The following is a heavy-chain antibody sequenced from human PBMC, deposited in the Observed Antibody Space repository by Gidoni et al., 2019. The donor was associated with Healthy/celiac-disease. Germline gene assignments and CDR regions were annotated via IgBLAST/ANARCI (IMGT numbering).Heavy chain of an antibody. CDR3: ARVSKTVVSNYYYYGMDV. CDR2: INTSGSH. Sequence: QLQLQQWGAGLLQPSDTLSLTCALYGGSVSGYYWSSISQPPGKGLEWLGEINTSGSHNYNPSLKSRVTISVDTSKNQSSLKLSSVTAADTAVYYCARVSKTVVSNYYYYGMDVWGQGTTVTVSS. J-gene: IGHJ6*02. D-gene: IGHD2-2*01. V-gene: IGHV4-34*01. CDR1: GGSVSGYY.